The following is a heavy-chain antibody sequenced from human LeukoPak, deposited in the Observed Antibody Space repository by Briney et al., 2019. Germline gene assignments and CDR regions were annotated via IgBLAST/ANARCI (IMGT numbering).Heavy chain of an antibody. CDR3: AKDSSGYPWKGDAFDI. Sequence: PGGSLRLSCAASGFIFDDYAMYWVRQAPGKGLEWVSGISWNSANIGYADSVKDRFTISRDNSKNSLYLQMNSLRAEDTALYYCAKDSSGYPWKGDAFDIWGQGTMVTVSS. CDR1: GFIFDDYA. D-gene: IGHD3-22*01. V-gene: IGHV3-9*01. J-gene: IGHJ3*02. CDR2: ISWNSANI.